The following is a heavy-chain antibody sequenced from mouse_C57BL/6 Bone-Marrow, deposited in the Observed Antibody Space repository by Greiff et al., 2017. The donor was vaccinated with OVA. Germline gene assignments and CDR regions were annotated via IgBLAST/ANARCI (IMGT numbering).Heavy chain of an antibody. CDR1: GYTFTSYW. Sequence: VQLQQPGAGLVRPGSSVKLSCKASGYTFTSYWMDWVKQRPGQGLEWIGNIYPSDSETHYNQKFKDKATLTVDKSSSTAYMQLSSLTSEDSAVYCCALYYFDYWGQGTTLTVSS. V-gene: IGHV1-61*01. J-gene: IGHJ2*01. D-gene: IGHD3-3*01. CDR3: ALYYFDY. CDR2: IYPSDSET.